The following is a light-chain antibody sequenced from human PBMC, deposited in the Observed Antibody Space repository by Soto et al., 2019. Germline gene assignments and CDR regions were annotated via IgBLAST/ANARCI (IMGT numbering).Light chain of an antibody. J-gene: IGLJ3*02. V-gene: IGLV1-40*01. Sequence: QPVLTQPPSVSGAPGQRVTIACTGYNSNIGAGYDVHWYQQLPGTAPKLLIYGNSNRPSGVPDRFSASKSSTSASLAITGLQAEDEADYYCQSYDSSLSGWVFGGGTKLTVL. CDR2: GNS. CDR1: NSNIGAGYD. CDR3: QSYDSSLSGWV.